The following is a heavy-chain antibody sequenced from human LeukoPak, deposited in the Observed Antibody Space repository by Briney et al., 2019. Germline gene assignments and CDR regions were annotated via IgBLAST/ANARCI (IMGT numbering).Heavy chain of an antibody. J-gene: IGHJ4*02. D-gene: IGHD2-15*01. CDR3: ARQLPYCSGGSCYVSFFDY. V-gene: IGHV4-39*01. CDR2: IYYSGST. CDR1: GGSISSSSYY. Sequence: ETLSLTCIVSGGSISSSSYYWGWIRQPPGKGLEWIGSIYYSGSTYYNPSLKSRVAISVDTSKNQFSLKLSSVTAADTAVYYWARQLPYCSGGSCYVSFFDYWGQGTLVTVSS.